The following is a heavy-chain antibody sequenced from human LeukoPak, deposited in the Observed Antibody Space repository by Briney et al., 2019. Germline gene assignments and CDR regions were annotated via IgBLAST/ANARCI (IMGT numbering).Heavy chain of an antibody. CDR2: FSYSGST. Sequence: SETLSLTCTVSGASMRTHYWSWIRQPPGEGLEWIGYFSYSGSTNYNPSLKSRVTLSVDTSTNQLSLKLNSMTAADTAVYYCARGERLGPDYWGQGTLVTVSS. J-gene: IGHJ4*02. D-gene: IGHD7-27*01. CDR3: ARGERLGPDY. V-gene: IGHV4-59*11. CDR1: GASMRTHY.